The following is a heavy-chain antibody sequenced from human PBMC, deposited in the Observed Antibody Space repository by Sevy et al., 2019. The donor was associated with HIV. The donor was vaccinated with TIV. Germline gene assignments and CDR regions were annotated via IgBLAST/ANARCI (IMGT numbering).Heavy chain of an antibody. CDR1: GFSVSTHA. D-gene: IGHD6-19*01. Sequence: GGSLRLSCAASGFSVSTHAMHWVRQAPGKGLEWVALISYDGSSKYYAHSVKGRLTISRDNSKNTLYLQMSSLRPDDTAVYYCTRDAGYSTGWYPSDYWGQGTLVTVSS. CDR2: ISYDGSSK. V-gene: IGHV3-30-3*01. J-gene: IGHJ4*02. CDR3: TRDAGYSTGWYPSDY.